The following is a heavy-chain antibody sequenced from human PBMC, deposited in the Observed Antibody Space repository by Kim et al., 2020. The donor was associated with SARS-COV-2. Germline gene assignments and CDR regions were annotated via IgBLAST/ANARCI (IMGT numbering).Heavy chain of an antibody. Sequence: GWSLRLSCTASGFTFSVYSMHWVRQAPGKRLEWISYIDDSGDPMYYADSVKGRFTVSRDNARNVLHLQMNNVRVEDTAVYYCARDVRLNPDYWGQGTLVT. CDR3: ARDVRLNPDY. V-gene: IGHV3-48*04. CDR2: IDDSGDPM. CDR1: GFTFSVYS. J-gene: IGHJ4*02.